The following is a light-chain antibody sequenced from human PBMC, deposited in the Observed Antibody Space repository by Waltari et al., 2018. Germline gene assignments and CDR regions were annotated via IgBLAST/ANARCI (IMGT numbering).Light chain of an antibody. J-gene: IGKJ1*01. CDR3: QQCNNSPPT. Sequence: ELVLTQSPDTLSLSPGEGATLSCRASQSVSSQLVWYQQKRGQAPRLLIYDASNRATGIPARFSGSGSGTDFTLTISSLEPEDFAVYYCQQCNNSPPTFGQGTKVEIK. V-gene: IGKV3-11*01. CDR2: DAS. CDR1: QSVSSQ.